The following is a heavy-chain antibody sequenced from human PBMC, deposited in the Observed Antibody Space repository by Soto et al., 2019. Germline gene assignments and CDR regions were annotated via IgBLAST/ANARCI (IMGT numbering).Heavy chain of an antibody. CDR1: GGSISSYF. CDR3: ARGVRYFDY. Sequence: SETLSLTCTVSGGSISSYFWSWIRQPPGKGLEWIGYIYYSGSTNYNPSLRSRVTISVDTSKNQFSLKLSSVTAADTAVYYCARGVRYFDYWGQGTLVTVSS. V-gene: IGHV4-59*01. D-gene: IGHD3-10*01. J-gene: IGHJ4*02. CDR2: IYYSGST.